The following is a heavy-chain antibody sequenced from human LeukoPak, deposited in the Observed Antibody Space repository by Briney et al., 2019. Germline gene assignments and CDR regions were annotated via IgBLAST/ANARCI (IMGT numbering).Heavy chain of an antibody. Sequence: GGSLRLSCAASGFTFSSFSMTWVRQAPGKGLEWVSSIIVSGTAYYADSVKGRFTISRDNAKNSLYLQMNSLRAEDTAMYYCARDSAGNDYWGQGTLVTVSS. V-gene: IGHV3-23*01. CDR1: GFTFSSFS. D-gene: IGHD6-13*01. J-gene: IGHJ4*02. CDR2: IIVSGTA. CDR3: ARDSAGNDY.